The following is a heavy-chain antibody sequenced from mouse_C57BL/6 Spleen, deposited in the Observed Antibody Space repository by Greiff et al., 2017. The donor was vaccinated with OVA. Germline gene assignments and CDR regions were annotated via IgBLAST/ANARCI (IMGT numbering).Heavy chain of an antibody. CDR2: INPYNGGT. V-gene: IGHV1-19*01. D-gene: IGHD1-1*02. CDR3: ARSYGTNYAMDY. Sequence: EVKLQESGPVLVKPGASVKMSCKASGYTFTDYYMNWVKQSHGKSLEWIGVINPYNGGTSYNQKFKGKATLTVDKSSSTAYMELNSLTSEDSAVYYCARSYGTNYAMDYWGQGTSVTVSS. CDR1: GYTFTDYY. J-gene: IGHJ4*01.